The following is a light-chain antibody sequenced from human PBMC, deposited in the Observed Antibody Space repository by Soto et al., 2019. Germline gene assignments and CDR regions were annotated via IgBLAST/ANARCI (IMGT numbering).Light chain of an antibody. CDR1: SGSVASNF. Sequence: NFMLTQPHSVSESPGKTVTISCTGSSGSVASNFVHWYQRRPGSAPTIVIYGDNQRPSGVPDRFSGSIDSSSNSASRTISGLKTEDEADYFCQSYDRSSLYVFGTGTKVTVL. CDR2: GDN. V-gene: IGLV6-57*02. J-gene: IGLJ1*01. CDR3: QSYDRSSLYV.